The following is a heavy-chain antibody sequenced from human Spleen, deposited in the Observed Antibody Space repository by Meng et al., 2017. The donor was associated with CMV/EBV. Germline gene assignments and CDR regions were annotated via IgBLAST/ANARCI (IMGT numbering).Heavy chain of an antibody. CDR1: GASVNSGSSY. V-gene: IGHV4-61*01. Sequence: SETLSLTCTVSGASVNSGSSYWSWIRQPPGKGLEWIGYIYYSGTTNYNPSLKSRVTMSVDTSKNQFSLKLTSVTAADAAIYYCARDVRGRTGDSWGQGTLVTV. J-gene: IGHJ5*02. CDR2: IYYSGTT. D-gene: IGHD7-27*01. CDR3: ARDVRGRTGDS.